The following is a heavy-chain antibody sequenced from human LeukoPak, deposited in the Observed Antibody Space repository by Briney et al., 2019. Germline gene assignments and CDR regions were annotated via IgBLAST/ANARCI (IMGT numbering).Heavy chain of an antibody. Sequence: SVKVSCKASGDTFSSYAISWVRQAPGQGLEWMGGIIPIFGTANYAQKFQGRVTITADASTSTAYMELSSLRSEDTAVYYCARRARRDGYNSDNYYFDYWGQGTLVTVSS. CDR3: ARRARRDGYNSDNYYFDY. CDR1: GDTFSSYA. D-gene: IGHD5-24*01. J-gene: IGHJ4*02. V-gene: IGHV1-69*13. CDR2: IIPIFGTA.